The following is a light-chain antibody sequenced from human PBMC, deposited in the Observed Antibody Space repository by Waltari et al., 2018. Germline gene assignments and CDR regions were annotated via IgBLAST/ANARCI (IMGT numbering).Light chain of an antibody. J-gene: IGLJ3*02. CDR2: KSN. Sequence: QTVVTQEPSLSVSPGGTATLTCALTSGPVPSTSHASWYQQTPGQAPRTLVYKSNSRSSGVPDRFSGSILGNKAALTITGAQADDESDYYCLFYMGSGIWVFGGGTRLTVL. V-gene: IGLV8-61*01. CDR3: LFYMGSGIWV. CDR1: SGPVPSTSH.